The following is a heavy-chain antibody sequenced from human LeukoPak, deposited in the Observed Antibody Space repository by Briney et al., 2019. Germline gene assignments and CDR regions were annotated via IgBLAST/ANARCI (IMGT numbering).Heavy chain of an antibody. D-gene: IGHD3-16*01. CDR3: ARDRIMFGGAGAKYYGMDV. V-gene: IGHV3-66*01. J-gene: IGHJ6*02. Sequence: GGSLRLSCAASGFTVSSNYMSWVRQAPGKGLEWVSVIYSGGSTYYADSVKGRFTISRDNSKNTLYLQMNSLRAEDTAVYYCARDRIMFGGAGAKYYGMDVWGQGTTVTVSS. CDR1: GFTVSSNY. CDR2: IYSGGST.